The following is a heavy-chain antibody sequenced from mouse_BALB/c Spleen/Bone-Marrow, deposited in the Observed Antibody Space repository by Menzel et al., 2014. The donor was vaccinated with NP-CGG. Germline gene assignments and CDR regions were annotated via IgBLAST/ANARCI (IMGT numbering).Heavy chain of an antibody. D-gene: IGHD2-4*01. J-gene: IGHJ2*01. CDR2: ISSGGSYT. CDR3: ARHGITRLLDY. V-gene: IGHV5-9-1*01. CDR1: GFTFSSYA. Sequence: DVMLVESGGGSVKPGGSLKLSCAASGFTFSSYAMSWVRQTPEKRLEWVATISSGGSYTYYPDSVKGRFTISRDNAKNTLYLQMSSLRSEDTAMYYCARHGITRLLDYWGQGTTLTVSS.